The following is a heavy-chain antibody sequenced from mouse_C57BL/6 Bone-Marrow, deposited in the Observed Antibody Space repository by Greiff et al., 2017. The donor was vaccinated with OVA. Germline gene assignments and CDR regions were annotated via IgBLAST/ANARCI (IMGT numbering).Heavy chain of an antibody. Sequence: QVQLQQSGPELVKPGASVKISCKASGYAFSSSWMNWVKQRPGKGLEWIGRIYPGDGAHNYNGKFKGQATLTADKSSSTAYMHLSSLTSEDSAVYFCARYGNYVKYFDVWGTGTTVTVSS. J-gene: IGHJ1*03. CDR2: IYPGDGAH. CDR3: ARYGNYVKYFDV. D-gene: IGHD2-1*01. V-gene: IGHV1-82*01. CDR1: GYAFSSSW.